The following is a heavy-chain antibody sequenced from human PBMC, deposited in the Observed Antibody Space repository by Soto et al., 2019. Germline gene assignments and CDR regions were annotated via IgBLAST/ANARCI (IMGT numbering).Heavy chain of an antibody. CDR3: AREVPAAPSRGPYYYGMDV. J-gene: IGHJ6*02. V-gene: IGHV3-7*01. CDR1: GFTFSSYW. Sequence: EVQLVESGGGLVQPGGSLRLSCKASGFTFSSYWVSWVRQAPGMGLEWVANIKHDGSDKYYVGSVKGRFTISRDNAKNSLYLQMNSLRDEDTAVYSCAREVPAAPSRGPYYYGMDVWGHGTTVTVSS. D-gene: IGHD2-2*01. CDR2: IKHDGSDK.